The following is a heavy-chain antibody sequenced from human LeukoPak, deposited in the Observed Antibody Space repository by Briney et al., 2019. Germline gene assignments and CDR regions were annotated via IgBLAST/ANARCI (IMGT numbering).Heavy chain of an antibody. V-gene: IGHV4-59*01. CDR3: ARVGVYCGGDCYLSD. D-gene: IGHD2-21*02. J-gene: IGHJ4*02. CDR2: IYYSGST. CDR1: GCSISSYY. Sequence: SETLSLTCTVSGCSISSYYWSWIRQPPGKGLEWIGYIYYSGSTNYNPSLKSRVTISVDTSKNQFSLKLSSVTAADTAVYYCARVGVYCGGDCYLSDSGQGTLVTVSS.